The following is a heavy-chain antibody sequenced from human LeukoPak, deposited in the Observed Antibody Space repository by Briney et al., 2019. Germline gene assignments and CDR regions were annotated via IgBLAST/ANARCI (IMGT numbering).Heavy chain of an antibody. Sequence: SETLSLTCTVSGGSVSSGSYYRSWIRQPPGKGLEWIGYIYYSGSTNYNPSLKSRVTISVDTSKNQFSLKLSSVTAADTAVYYCAREGPMGDIDYWGQGTLVTVSS. CDR3: AREGPMGDIDY. J-gene: IGHJ4*02. V-gene: IGHV4-61*01. CDR2: IYYSGST. CDR1: GGSVSSGSYY. D-gene: IGHD3-16*01.